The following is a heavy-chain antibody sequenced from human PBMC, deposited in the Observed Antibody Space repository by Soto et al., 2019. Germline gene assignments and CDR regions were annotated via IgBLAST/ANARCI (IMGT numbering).Heavy chain of an antibody. CDR1: GGPFSGFF. CDR2: FNPGGST. D-gene: IGHD1-26*01. J-gene: IGHJ5*02. Sequence: SETLSLTCGVHGGPFSGFFWSRIRQSPGKGLEWIGEFNPGGSTNYNPSLKSRLTISADRSTSQVSLRLTSVTAADAAVYFCARSAASFGGASYLGAWGQGTLVTVSS. V-gene: IGHV4-34*01. CDR3: ARSAASFGGASYLGA.